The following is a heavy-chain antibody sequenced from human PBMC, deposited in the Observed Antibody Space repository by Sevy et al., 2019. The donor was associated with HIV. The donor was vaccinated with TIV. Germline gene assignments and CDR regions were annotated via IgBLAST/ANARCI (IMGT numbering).Heavy chain of an antibody. CDR2: FDPEDGET. CDR3: ATTHPIKIVGATRGYYYFMDV. V-gene: IGHV1-24*01. D-gene: IGHD1-26*01. Sequence: ASLKVSCKVSGYTLTELSMHWVRQAPGEGLEWMGCFDPEDGETIYAQKFQGRVTMTEDTSTDTAYMELSSLGSDDTAVYYCATTHPIKIVGATRGYYYFMDVWGKGSTVTVSS. CDR1: GYTLTELS. J-gene: IGHJ6*03.